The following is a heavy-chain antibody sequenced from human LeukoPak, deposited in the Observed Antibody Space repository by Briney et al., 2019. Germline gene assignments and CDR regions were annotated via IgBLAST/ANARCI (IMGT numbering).Heavy chain of an antibody. Sequence: SETLSLTCTVSGGSISSGSYYWSWIRQPAGKGLEWIGRIYTSGSTNYNPSLKSRVTISVDTSKNQFSLKLSSVTAADTAVYYCARDFSGSYDQRIDYWGQGTLVTVSS. CDR2: IYTSGST. D-gene: IGHD1-26*01. CDR3: ARDFSGSYDQRIDY. V-gene: IGHV4-61*02. CDR1: GGSISSGSYY. J-gene: IGHJ4*02.